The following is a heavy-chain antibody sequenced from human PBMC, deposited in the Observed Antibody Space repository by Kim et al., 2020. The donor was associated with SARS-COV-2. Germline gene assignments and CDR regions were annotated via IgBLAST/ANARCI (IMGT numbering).Heavy chain of an antibody. CDR2: TSYDGSNK. D-gene: IGHD5-12*01. Sequence: GGSLRLSCAASGFSFSNYAMYWVRQAPGKGLEWVALTSYDGSNKYYADTVRGRFTISRDNSKNTLYLQMNSLRTEDTALYHCARDTGVVIIGATKGTYHPGMDVGGEGATVTVSS. V-gene: IGHV3-30-3*01. J-gene: IGHJ6*04. CDR3: ARDTGVVIIGATKGTYHPGMDV. CDR1: GFSFSNYA.